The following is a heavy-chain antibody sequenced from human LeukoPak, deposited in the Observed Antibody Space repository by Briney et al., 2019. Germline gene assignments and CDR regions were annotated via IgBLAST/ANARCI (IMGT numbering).Heavy chain of an antibody. V-gene: IGHV3-74*01. D-gene: IGHD3-16*01. Sequence: GGSLRLSCAASGFTFSDNWMHWVRQAPGKGLVWVSVISRERRSTIYADSVKGRFAISRDNAKNTLYLQMDSLRAEDTAVYFCASQFGGNVYWGQGTLITVS. CDR1: GFTFSDNW. CDR3: ASQFGGNVY. J-gene: IGHJ4*02. CDR2: ISRERRST.